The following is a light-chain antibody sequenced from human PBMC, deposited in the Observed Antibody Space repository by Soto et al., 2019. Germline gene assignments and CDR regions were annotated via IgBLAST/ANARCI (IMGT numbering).Light chain of an antibody. Sequence: DIVMTQSPDSMAVALGERATIGCKPSQRIFYSSNNKNYLAWYQQKPGQPPKLLIYWATTRESGVPDRFSGSGSGTDFTLTVSGLQAEDVAIYYCHQYLRSPITFGGGTKVDIK. CDR2: WAT. CDR1: QRIFYSSNNKNY. J-gene: IGKJ4*01. V-gene: IGKV4-1*01. CDR3: HQYLRSPIT.